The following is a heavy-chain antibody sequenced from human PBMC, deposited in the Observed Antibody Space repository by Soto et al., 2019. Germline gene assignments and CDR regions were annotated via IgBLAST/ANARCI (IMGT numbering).Heavy chain of an antibody. V-gene: IGHV1-2*04. CDR1: GYNFTGYY. CDR3: ARDSFSPPGPLEQQKIYYYYGMDV. D-gene: IGHD1-1*01. Sequence: ASVKVSCKASGYNFTGYYMHWVRQAPGQGLEWMGWINPNSGGTNYAQKFQGWVTMTRDTSISTAYMELSRLRSDDTAVYYCARDSFSPPGPLEQQKIYYYYGMDVWGQGTTVTVSS. CDR2: INPNSGGT. J-gene: IGHJ6*02.